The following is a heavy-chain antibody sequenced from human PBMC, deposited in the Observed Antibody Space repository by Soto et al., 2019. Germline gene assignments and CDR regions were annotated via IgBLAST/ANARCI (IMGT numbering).Heavy chain of an antibody. D-gene: IGHD3-10*01. J-gene: IGHJ4*02. CDR3: AREQTYYYGSGSYNFDY. CDR1: GGTFSSYA. CDR2: IIPIFGTA. V-gene: IGHV1-69*13. Sequence: ASVKVSCKASGGTFSSYAISWVRQAPGQGLEWMGGIIPIFGTANYAQKFQGRVTITADESTSTAYMELSSLRSEDTAVYYCAREQTYYYGSGSYNFDYWGQGTLVTVSS.